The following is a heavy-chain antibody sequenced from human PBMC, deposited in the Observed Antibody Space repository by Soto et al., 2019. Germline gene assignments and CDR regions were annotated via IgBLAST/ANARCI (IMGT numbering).Heavy chain of an antibody. CDR3: ARRKRIDGHPDAFDI. D-gene: IGHD1-26*01. J-gene: IGHJ3*02. Sequence: SVKVSCKPSGYTFTTYEITWVRQAPGQGLEWMGWTSPYNGNTNYAQNVQGRVTMTRDTSTTTTYMELRSLRSDDTAVYYCARRKRIDGHPDAFDIWGQGTMVTVSS. CDR1: GYTFTTYE. CDR2: TSPYNGNT. V-gene: IGHV1-18*04.